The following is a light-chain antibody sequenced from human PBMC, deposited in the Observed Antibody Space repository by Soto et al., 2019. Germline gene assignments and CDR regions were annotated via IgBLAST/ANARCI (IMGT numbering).Light chain of an antibody. CDR2: GNS. CDR3: QSSDSSLSGSRV. V-gene: IGLV1-40*01. CDR1: SSNIGAGYD. J-gene: IGLJ2*01. Sequence: QSVLTQPPSVSGAPGQRVTISCTGSSSNIGAGYDVHWYQQLPGTAPKLLIYGNSNRPSGVPDRFSGSKSGTSASLAITGLQAADEADYYCQSSDSSLSGSRVFGGGTKVTVL.